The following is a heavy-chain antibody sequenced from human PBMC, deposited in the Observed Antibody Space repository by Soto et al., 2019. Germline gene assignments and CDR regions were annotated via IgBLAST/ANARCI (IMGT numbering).Heavy chain of an antibody. CDR1: GYTFTIYY. CDR3: ARDGGGMPNTFDP. Sequence: GASVKVSCKASGYTFTIYYMHCVLQSPGQGLEWMGIINPSGGSTSYAQKFQGRVTMTRDTSTSTVYMELSSLRSEDTAVYYCARDGGGMPNTFDPWGQGTLVTVSS. D-gene: IGHD3-16*01. CDR2: INPSGGST. J-gene: IGHJ5*02. V-gene: IGHV1-46*01.